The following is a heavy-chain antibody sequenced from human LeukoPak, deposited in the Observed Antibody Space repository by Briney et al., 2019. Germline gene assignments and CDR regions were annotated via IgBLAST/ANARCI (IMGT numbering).Heavy chain of an antibody. Sequence: GGSLRLSCVASGFPFSSYWMTWVRQAPGKGLEWVANIKQDGSKKSYVDSVKGRFTISRDNSKNTLYLQMNSLRAEDTAVYYCAKDRRYYYDSSGYYGEFDYWGQGTLVTVSS. CDR1: GFPFSSYW. J-gene: IGHJ4*02. D-gene: IGHD3-22*01. V-gene: IGHV3-7*03. CDR3: AKDRRYYYDSSGYYGEFDY. CDR2: IKQDGSKK.